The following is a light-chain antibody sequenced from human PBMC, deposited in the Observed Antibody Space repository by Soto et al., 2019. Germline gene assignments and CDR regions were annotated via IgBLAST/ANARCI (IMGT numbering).Light chain of an antibody. J-gene: IGLJ1*01. CDR3: NSYTDTSLYV. Sequence: QSVLTQPASLSGSPGQSIAISCTGTSSDVGGYNYVSWYQQHPGKAPKLVIHDVSRRPSGVSFRFSGSKSGNTAYLTISGLQAEDEADYYCNSYTDTSLYVFGTGTKVTVL. CDR1: SSDVGGYNY. V-gene: IGLV2-14*03. CDR2: DVS.